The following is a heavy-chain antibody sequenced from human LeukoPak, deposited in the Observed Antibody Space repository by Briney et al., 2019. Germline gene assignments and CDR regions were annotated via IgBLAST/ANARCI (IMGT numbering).Heavy chain of an antibody. V-gene: IGHV1-18*04. Sequence: ASVNLSRNASGYTFTSYGYSWVRHPHAPGLGLVGWVSAYNGNTNYAQNLHGRVTMTTDTSTSTAYMELRSLRSDDTGVYRCARGIWSGIAVPGTTLDNWGQGSLVTVSS. J-gene: IGHJ4*02. CDR1: GYTFTSYG. D-gene: IGHD6-19*01. CDR2: VSAYNGNT. CDR3: ARGIWSGIAVPGTTLDN.